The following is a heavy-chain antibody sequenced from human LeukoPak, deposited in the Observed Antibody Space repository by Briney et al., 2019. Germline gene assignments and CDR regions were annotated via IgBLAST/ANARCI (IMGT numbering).Heavy chain of an antibody. J-gene: IGHJ4*02. CDR1: GFTFSSYG. V-gene: IGHV3-33*06. CDR2: IWYDGSNK. CDR3: AKSPYYDSSGYYYFDY. D-gene: IGHD3-22*01. Sequence: GRSLRLSCAASGFTFSSYGMHWVRQAPGKGLEWVAVIWYDGSNKYYADSVKGRFTISRDNSKNTLYLQMNSLRAEDTAVYYCAKSPYYDSSGYYYFDYWGQGTLVTVSS.